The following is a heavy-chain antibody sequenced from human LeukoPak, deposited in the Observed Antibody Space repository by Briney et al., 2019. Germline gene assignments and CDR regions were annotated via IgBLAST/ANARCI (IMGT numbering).Heavy chain of an antibody. CDR3: ARVGDILTGYYPWEPWFDP. CDR2: IYYSGST. CDR1: GGSNSSGDYY. J-gene: IGHJ5*02. V-gene: IGHV4-30-4*01. D-gene: IGHD3-9*01. Sequence: PSQTLSLTCTVSGGSNSSGDYYWSWIRQPPGKGLEWIGYIYYSGSTYYNPSLKSRVTISVDTSKNQFSLKLSSVTAADTAVYYCARVGDILTGYYPWEPWFDPWGQGTLVTVSS.